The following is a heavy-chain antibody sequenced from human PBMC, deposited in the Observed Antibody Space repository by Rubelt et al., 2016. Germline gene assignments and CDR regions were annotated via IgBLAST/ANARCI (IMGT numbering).Heavy chain of an antibody. CDR3: ARDLVGVVITTHDAFDI. J-gene: IGHJ3*02. CDR1: GGTFSSYA. Sequence: QVQLAQSGAEVKKPGSSVKVSCKASGGTFSSYAISWVRQAPGQGLEWMGGIIPIFGTANYARKFQGRVTITADKSTSTAYMELSSLRSEDTAVYYCARDLVGVVITTHDAFDIWGQGTMVTVSS. D-gene: IGHD3-22*01. V-gene: IGHV1-69*06. CDR2: IIPIFGTA.